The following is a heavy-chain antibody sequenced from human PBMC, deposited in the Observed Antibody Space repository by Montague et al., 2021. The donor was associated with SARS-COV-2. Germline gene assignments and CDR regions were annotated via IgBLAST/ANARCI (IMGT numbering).Heavy chain of an antibody. CDR2: FYYTRSN. CDR3: ERDVGTDWETFDS. V-gene: IGHV4-61*01. J-gene: IGHJ4*02. D-gene: IGHD3-9*01. Sequence: SETLSLTCIVSGVSVANGNYYCCWLQQTPGKVLERMGYFYYTRSNETKSSLKSGVTVSGDTSKNLFSLMLTSVTAGDTAVYFCERDVGTDWETFDSWGQGILVTVSS. CDR1: GVSVANGNYY.